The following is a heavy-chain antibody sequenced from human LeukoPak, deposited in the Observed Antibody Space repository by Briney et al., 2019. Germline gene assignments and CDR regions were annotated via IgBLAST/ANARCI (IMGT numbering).Heavy chain of an antibody. CDR2: INSDGSST. Sequence: GGSLRLSCVASGFTFSSYWMHWVRQAPGKGLVWVSRINSDGSSTTYADSVKGRFTISRDNAKNTLYLQMNSLRGEDTAVYYCARDLFSGGYGEYDYWGQGTLVTVSS. D-gene: IGHD1-26*01. CDR3: ARDLFSGGYGEYDY. J-gene: IGHJ4*02. CDR1: GFTFSSYW. V-gene: IGHV3-74*01.